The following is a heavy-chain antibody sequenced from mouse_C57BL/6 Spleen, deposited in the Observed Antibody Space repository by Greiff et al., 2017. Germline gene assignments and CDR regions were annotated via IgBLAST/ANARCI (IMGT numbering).Heavy chain of an antibody. CDR3: ARSSPAGTTGQYFDV. V-gene: IGHV8-8*01. CDR1: GFSLSTFGMG. CDR2: IWWDDDK. Sequence: QVTLKVSGPGILQPSQTLSLTCSFSGFSLSTFGMGVGRIRQPSGKGLEWLAHIWWDDDKYYNPALKRWLTFSTDTSKNQVILKSANMDTADTATYDCARSSPAGTTGQYFDVGGTGTTVTVSS. D-gene: IGHD1-1*01. J-gene: IGHJ1*03.